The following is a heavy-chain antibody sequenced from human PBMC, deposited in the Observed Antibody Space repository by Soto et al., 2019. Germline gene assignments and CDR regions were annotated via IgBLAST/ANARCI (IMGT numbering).Heavy chain of an antibody. CDR3: AREPLLYCSGRSCRTYAFDI. J-gene: IGHJ3*02. D-gene: IGHD2-15*01. V-gene: IGHV1-2*04. Sequence: VASVKVSCKASGYTFTGYYMHWVRQAPGQGLEWMGWINPNSGGTNYAQKFQGWVTMTRDTSISTAYMELSRLRSDDTAVYYCAREPLLYCSGRSCRTYAFDIWGQGTMVTV. CDR2: INPNSGGT. CDR1: GYTFTGYY.